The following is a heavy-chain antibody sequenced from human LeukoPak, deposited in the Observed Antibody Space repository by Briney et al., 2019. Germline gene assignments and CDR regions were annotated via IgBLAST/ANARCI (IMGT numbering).Heavy chain of an antibody. V-gene: IGHV3-30*19. CDR2: IPYDGSNK. D-gene: IGHD4-23*01. CDR1: GFTFSTHG. Sequence: GGSLRLSCAASGFTFSTHGMHWIRQAPGKGLEWVAVIPYDGSNKYYADSVKGRFTISRENSKNRLYLQMNSLRAEDTAVYYCARAEGYGGELDSWGQGTLVTVSS. CDR3: ARAEGYGGELDS. J-gene: IGHJ4*02.